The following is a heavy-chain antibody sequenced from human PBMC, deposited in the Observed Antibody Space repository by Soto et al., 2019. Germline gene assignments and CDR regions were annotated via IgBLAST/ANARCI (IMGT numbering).Heavy chain of an antibody. Sequence: EVQLLESGGGLVQPGGSLRLSCVGSGFFFSSYTMTWVRQAPGKGLEWVSSFSATSENTYYADSVRGRFTISRDNSKNTLVLQMNSLTAEDTAMYYCAKARDQQWVRRPFDYWGQGILVIVSS. V-gene: IGHV3-23*01. D-gene: IGHD6-19*01. CDR2: FSATSENT. CDR1: GFFFSSYT. J-gene: IGHJ4*02. CDR3: AKARDQQWVRRPFDY.